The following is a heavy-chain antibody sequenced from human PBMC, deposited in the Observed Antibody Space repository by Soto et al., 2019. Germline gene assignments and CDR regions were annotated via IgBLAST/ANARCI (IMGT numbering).Heavy chain of an antibody. D-gene: IGHD2-21*01. CDR2: IYASGST. CDR1: GGSISTYY. V-gene: IGHV4-4*07. J-gene: IGHJ3*02. CDR3: ARENIVTDAFDI. Sequence: PSETLSLTCTVSGGSISTYYWSWIRQPAGKGLEWIGRIYASGSTNYNPSLKSRVTMSVATSKNQFSLKMSSVTASDTAVYYCARENIVTDAFDIWGRGTLVTVSS.